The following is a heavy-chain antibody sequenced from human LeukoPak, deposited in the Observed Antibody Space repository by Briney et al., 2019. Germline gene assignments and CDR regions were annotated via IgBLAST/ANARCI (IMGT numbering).Heavy chain of an antibody. CDR2: ISGSGGST. CDR1: GFTFSSYA. V-gene: IGHV3-23*01. Sequence: GESLRLSCAASGFTFSSYAMSWVRQAPGKGLEWVSAISGSGGSTYYADSVEGRFTISRDNSKNTLYLQMNSLRAEDTAVYYRAKYGDYEFAAFDIWGQGTMVTVSS. CDR3: AKYGDYEFAAFDI. D-gene: IGHD4-17*01. J-gene: IGHJ3*02.